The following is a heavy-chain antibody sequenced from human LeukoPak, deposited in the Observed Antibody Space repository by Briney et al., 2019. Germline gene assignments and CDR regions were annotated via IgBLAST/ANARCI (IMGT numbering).Heavy chain of an antibody. CDR2: INPDSGVT. CDR1: GYTFTRYF. Sequence: ASVKVSCKASGYTFTRYFLHWVRQAPGHGLEWMGYINPDSGVTNYAQKFRGWVTLTRDTSITTANMELSSLSPDDTAIYYCARDKDRYGSGPFDYWGQGTLVMASS. J-gene: IGHJ4*01. CDR3: ARDKDRYGSGPFDY. D-gene: IGHD3-10*01. V-gene: IGHV1-2*04.